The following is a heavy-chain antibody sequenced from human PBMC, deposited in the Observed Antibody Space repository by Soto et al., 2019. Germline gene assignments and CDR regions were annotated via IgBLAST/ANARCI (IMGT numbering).Heavy chain of an antibody. CDR3: AKANLGDCNYVNWFDS. J-gene: IGHJ5*01. Sequence: EVQLVESGGGLVQPGRSLRLSCAASGFTFDDYAMHWLRQAPGKGLEWVSGISWNSGSIGYADSVKGRLTISRDNAKNSLYPQMNSLRAEDTALYYCAKANLGDCNYVNWFDSWGQGTLVTVSS. V-gene: IGHV3-9*01. D-gene: IGHD1-7*01. CDR2: ISWNSGSI. CDR1: GFTFDDYA.